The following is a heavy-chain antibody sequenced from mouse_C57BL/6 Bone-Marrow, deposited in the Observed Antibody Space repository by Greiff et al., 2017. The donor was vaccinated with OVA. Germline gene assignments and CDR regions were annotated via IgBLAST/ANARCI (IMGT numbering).Heavy chain of an antibody. CDR3: ASYYSNPYYYAMDY. CDR2: IHPNSGSN. Sequence: VQLQQPGAELVKPGASVKLSCKASGYTFTSYWMHWVKQRPGQGLEWIGMIHPNSGSNNYNEKFKRKATLTVDKSSSTAYMQLSSLTSEDSAVYYCASYYSNPYYYAMDYWGQGTSVTVSS. D-gene: IGHD2-5*01. V-gene: IGHV1-64*01. CDR1: GYTFTSYW. J-gene: IGHJ4*01.